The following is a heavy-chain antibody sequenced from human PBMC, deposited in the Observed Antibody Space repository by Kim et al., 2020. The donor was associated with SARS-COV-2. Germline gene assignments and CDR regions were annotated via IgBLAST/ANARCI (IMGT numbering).Heavy chain of an antibody. V-gene: IGHV5-51*01. Sequence: RYSPSFQGQVTISADKSISTAYLQWSSLKASDTAMYYCASGDGYNIRFDYWGQGTLVTVSS. CDR3: ASGDGYNIRFDY. D-gene: IGHD5-12*01. J-gene: IGHJ4*02.